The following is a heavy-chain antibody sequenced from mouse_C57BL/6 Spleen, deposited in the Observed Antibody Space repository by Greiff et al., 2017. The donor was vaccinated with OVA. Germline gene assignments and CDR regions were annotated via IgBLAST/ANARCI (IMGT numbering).Heavy chain of an antibody. V-gene: IGHV1-82*01. CDR1: GYAFSSSW. J-gene: IGHJ2*01. Sequence: QVQLKESGPELVKPGASVKISCKASGYAFSSSWMNWVKQRPGKGLEWIGRIYPGDGDTNYNGKFKGKATLTADKSSSTAYMQLSSLTSDDSAVYFCARRGGYYFDYWGQGTTLTVSS. CDR3: ARRGGYYFDY. CDR2: IYPGDGDT.